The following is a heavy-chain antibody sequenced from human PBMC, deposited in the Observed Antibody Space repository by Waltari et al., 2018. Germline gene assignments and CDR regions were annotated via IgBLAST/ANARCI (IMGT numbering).Heavy chain of an antibody. D-gene: IGHD6-13*01. Sequence: VHGGGSLRLSCAASGFTFSSYSMNWVRQAPGKGLEWVSYISSSSSTIYYADSVKGRFTISRDNAKNSLYLQMNSLRSEDTAVYYCARFPGETYSSSWYADHDVWGQGTTVTVSS. CDR3: ARFPGETYSSSWYADHDV. V-gene: IGHV3-48*01. CDR1: GFTFSSYS. J-gene: IGHJ6*02. CDR2: ISSSSSTI.